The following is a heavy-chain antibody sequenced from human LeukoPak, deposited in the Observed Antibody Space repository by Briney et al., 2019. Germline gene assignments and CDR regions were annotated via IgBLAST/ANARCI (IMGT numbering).Heavy chain of an antibody. CDR3: AREGYYGSGSPPSLYFDY. V-gene: IGHV3-30-3*01. J-gene: IGHJ4*02. CDR1: GFTFRNYI. CDR2: TSSDLNVK. Sequence: GGSLRLSCAASGFTFRNYIIHWVRQAPGKGLEWVAVTSSDLNVKLYADSVKGRFTISRDNSRSTLYLQMNSLRPEDTAIYYCAREGYYGSGSPPSLYFDYWGQGTLVTVSS. D-gene: IGHD3-10*01.